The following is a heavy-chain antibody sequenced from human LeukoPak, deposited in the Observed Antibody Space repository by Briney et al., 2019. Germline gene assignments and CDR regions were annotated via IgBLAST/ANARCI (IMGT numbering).Heavy chain of an antibody. Sequence: GGSLRLPCVASGLTFGNYGMDWVRQAPGKGLEWVSSIGGGGYTTYYADSVRGRFTISRDNSKNSMYLQMSSLRAEDTAIYYCAEVESSYCRIGGQGTLVTVSS. J-gene: IGHJ4*01. CDR2: IGGGGYTT. CDR3: AEVESSYCRI. V-gene: IGHV3-23*01. D-gene: IGHD3-10*01. CDR1: GLTFGNYG.